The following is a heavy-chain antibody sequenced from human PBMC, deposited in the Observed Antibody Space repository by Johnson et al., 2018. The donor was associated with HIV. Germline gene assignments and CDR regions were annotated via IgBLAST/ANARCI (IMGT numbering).Heavy chain of an antibody. Sequence: QVQLVESGGGLVQPGGSLRLSCAASGFTVSSNYMSWVRQAPGKGLEWVAVIWYDGSNKYYADSVKGRFTISRDNSKNTLYLQMNSLRAEDTAVYYCAKDPATIAAAEGAFDIWGQGTMVTVSS. CDR1: GFTVSSNY. CDR2: IWYDGSNK. V-gene: IGHV3-33*06. D-gene: IGHD6-13*01. J-gene: IGHJ3*02. CDR3: AKDPATIAAAEGAFDI.